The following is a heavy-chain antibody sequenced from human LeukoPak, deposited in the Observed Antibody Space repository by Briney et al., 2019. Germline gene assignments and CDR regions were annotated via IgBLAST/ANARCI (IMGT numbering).Heavy chain of an antibody. Sequence: GGSLRLSCAASGFTFDDYAMHWVRQAPGKGLELVSLISGDGGSTYYADSVKGRFTISRDKSKNSLYLQMNSLRTGDTALYYCAKDMWRFGELDYDYWGQGTLVTVSS. J-gene: IGHJ4*02. CDR2: ISGDGGST. CDR1: GFTFDDYA. CDR3: AKDMWRFGELDYDY. V-gene: IGHV3-43*02. D-gene: IGHD3-10*01.